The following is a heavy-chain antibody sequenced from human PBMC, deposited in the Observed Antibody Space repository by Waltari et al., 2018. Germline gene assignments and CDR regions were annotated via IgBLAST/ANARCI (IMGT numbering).Heavy chain of an antibody. V-gene: IGHV3-21*01. J-gene: IGHJ4*02. D-gene: IGHD6-13*01. CDR3: ARDRSSSWYSYYYFDY. CDR2: ISSSSSYI. Sequence: EVQLVESGGGLVKPGGSLRLSCAASGFTFSSYSMNWVRQAPGKGLAWVSSISSSSSYIYYADSVKGRFTISRDNAKNSLYLQMNSLRAEDTAVYYCARDRSSSWYSYYYFDYWGQGTLVTVSS. CDR1: GFTFSSYS.